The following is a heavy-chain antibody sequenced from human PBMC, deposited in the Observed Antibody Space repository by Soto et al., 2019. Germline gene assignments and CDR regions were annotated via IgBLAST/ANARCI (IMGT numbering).Heavy chain of an antibody. CDR1: GYTFTDFG. CDR3: ARDYDRGGEDGFDP. Sequence: QVHLVQSGGEMKKLGASVKVSCKASGYTFTDFGISWVRQAPGQGLEWMGWISGFDGDRNYAQKFQGRVTLTTDTSATTAYLELRSLTSDDAAIYYCARDYDRGGEDGFDPWGQGTLVTVSS. J-gene: IGHJ5*02. V-gene: IGHV1-18*01. CDR2: ISGFDGDR. D-gene: IGHD3-16*01.